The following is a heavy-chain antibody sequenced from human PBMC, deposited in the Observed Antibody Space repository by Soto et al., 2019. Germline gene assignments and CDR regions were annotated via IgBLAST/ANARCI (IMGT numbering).Heavy chain of an antibody. CDR2: IYYSGST. V-gene: IGHV4-39*01. J-gene: IGHJ4*02. D-gene: IGHD2-2*01. CDR3: ASARCSSTSCYLVY. Sequence: PSETLSLTCTVSGGSISSRSYYWGWISQPPGKGLEWIGSIYYSGSTYYNPSLKSRVTISVDTSKNQFSLKLSSVTAADTAVYYCASARCSSTSCYLVYWGQGTLVTVSS. CDR1: GGSISSRSYY.